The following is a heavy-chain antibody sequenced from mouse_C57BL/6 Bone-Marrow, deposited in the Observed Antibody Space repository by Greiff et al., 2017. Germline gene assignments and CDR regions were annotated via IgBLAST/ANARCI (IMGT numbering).Heavy chain of an antibody. V-gene: IGHV5-16*01. J-gene: IGHJ1*03. CDR1: GFTFSDYY. Sequence: EVKLVESEGGLVQPGSSMKLSCTASGFTFSDYYMAWVRQVPEKGLEWVANINYDGSSTYYLDSLKSRFIISRDNAKNILYLQMSSLKSEDTATYYCAREGLRYFDVWGTGTTVTVSS. CDR2: INYDGSST. D-gene: IGHD2-10*01. CDR3: AREGLRYFDV.